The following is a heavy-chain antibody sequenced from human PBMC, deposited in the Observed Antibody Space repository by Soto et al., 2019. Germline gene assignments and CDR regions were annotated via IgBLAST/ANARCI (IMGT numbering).Heavy chain of an antibody. D-gene: IGHD1-1*01. V-gene: IGHV1-2*04. J-gene: IGHJ3*02. Sequence: ASVKLSCKASGDTFTGYYMHCVRQAPGQGLEWMGWINPNSGGTNYAQKFQGWVTMTRDTSISTAYMELSRLRSDDTAVYYCARARIPYNAFDIWGQGTMVTVSS. CDR1: GDTFTGYY. CDR2: INPNSGGT. CDR3: ARARIPYNAFDI.